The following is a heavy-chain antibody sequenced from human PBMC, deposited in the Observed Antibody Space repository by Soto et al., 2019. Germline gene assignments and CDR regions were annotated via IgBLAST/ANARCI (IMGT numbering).Heavy chain of an antibody. J-gene: IGHJ6*01. CDR2: IYYSGST. Sequence: PSETLSLTCTVSGGSISSYYWSWIRQPPGKGLEWIGYIYYSGSTNYNPSLKSRVTISVDTSKNQFSLKLSSVTAADTAVYYCARARGGDFWSGFAYYGTDVWGQGTTVTVS. D-gene: IGHD3-3*01. V-gene: IGHV4-59*01. CDR1: GGSISSYY. CDR3: ARARGGDFWSGFAYYGTDV.